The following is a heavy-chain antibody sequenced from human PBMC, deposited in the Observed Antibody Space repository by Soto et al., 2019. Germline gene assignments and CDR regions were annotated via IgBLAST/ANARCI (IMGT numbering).Heavy chain of an antibody. CDR2: IRSKANSYAT. CDR3: TSEWLRNFYYYGMDV. J-gene: IGHJ6*02. CDR1: GFTFSVSA. V-gene: IGHV3-73*01. D-gene: IGHD5-12*01. Sequence: QTGGSLRLSCAASGFTFSVSAMHWVRHASGKGLEWVGRIRSKANSYATAYAASVKGRFTISRDDSKNTAYLQMNSLKTEDTAVYYCTSEWLRNFYYYGMDVWGQGTTVTVSS.